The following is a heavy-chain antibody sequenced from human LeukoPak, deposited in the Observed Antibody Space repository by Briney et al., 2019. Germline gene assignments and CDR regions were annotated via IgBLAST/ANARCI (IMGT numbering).Heavy chain of an antibody. CDR3: ALIAVDWQQPFDY. J-gene: IGHJ4*02. D-gene: IGHD6-13*01. CDR1: GFTFSGYA. Sequence: PGGSLRLSCAASGFTFSGYAMHWVRQAPGKGLEWVAVISYDGSNKYYADSVKGRFTISRDNAKNSVYLQMNSLRAEDTAVYYCALIAVDWQQPFDYWGQGTLVTVSS. CDR2: ISYDGSNK. V-gene: IGHV3-30-3*01.